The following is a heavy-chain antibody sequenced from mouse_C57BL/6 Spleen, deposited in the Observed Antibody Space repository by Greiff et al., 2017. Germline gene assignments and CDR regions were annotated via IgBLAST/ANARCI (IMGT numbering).Heavy chain of an antibody. J-gene: IGHJ3*01. D-gene: IGHD1-1*01. CDR2: ISDGGSYT. CDR1: GFTFSSYA. V-gene: IGHV5-4*01. Sequence: EVQRVESGGGLVKPGGSLKLSCAASGFTFSSYAMSWVRQTPEKRLEWVATISDGGSYTYYPDNVKGRFTISRDNAKNNLYLQMSHLKSEDTAMYYCARDQDYYGSSSAWFAYWGQGTLVTVSA. CDR3: ARDQDYYGSSSAWFAY.